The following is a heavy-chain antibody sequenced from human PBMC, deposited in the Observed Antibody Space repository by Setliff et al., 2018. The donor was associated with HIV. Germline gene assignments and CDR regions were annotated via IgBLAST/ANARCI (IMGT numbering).Heavy chain of an antibody. V-gene: IGHV4-59*01. CDR3: ARAGYKGDFDY. CDR1: GGSISSYY. D-gene: IGHD5-12*01. J-gene: IGHJ4*02. Sequence: SETLSLTCTVSGGSISSYYWSWIRQPPGKVLEWIGYIYYSGSTNYNPSLKSRVTISVDTSKNQFSLKLSSVTAADTAVYYCARAGYKGDFDYWGQGTLVTVSS. CDR2: IYYSGST.